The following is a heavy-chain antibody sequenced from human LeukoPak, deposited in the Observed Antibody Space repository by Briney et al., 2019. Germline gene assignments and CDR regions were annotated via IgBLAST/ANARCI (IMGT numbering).Heavy chain of an antibody. J-gene: IGHJ4*02. D-gene: IGHD2-2*01. CDR2: IYHSGTT. Sequence: SETLSLTCTVSGGSISSGGSYWSWLRQPPGRGLEWFGFIYHSGTTYYNPSLKTRVTISVDRSKNTFSLKPSSVTAPAPAVFYCARGYCSSTSGESALFDFDYWGQGTLVTVSS. CDR3: ARGYCSSTSGESALFDFDY. V-gene: IGHV4-30-2*01. CDR1: GGSISSGGSY.